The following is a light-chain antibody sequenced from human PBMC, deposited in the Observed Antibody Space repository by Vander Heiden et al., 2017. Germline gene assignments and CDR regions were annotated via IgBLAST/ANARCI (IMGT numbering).Light chain of an antibody. Sequence: AIQLTPSPSSLSASVGDRVTITCRASQGISSALAWYQQKQGKAPKLLIDDASSLESGVPSRFSGSGSGTDFTLTITSLQPEDFATYYWQQCYSYGLTFGGGTKVEIK. CDR3: QQCYSYGLT. V-gene: IGKV1-13*02. CDR1: QGISSA. J-gene: IGKJ4*01. CDR2: DAS.